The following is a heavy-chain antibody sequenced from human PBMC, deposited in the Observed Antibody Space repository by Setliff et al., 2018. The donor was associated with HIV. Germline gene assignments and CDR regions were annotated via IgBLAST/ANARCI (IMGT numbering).Heavy chain of an antibody. Sequence: SETLSLTCAVSGYSISSGYYWGWIRQTPGKGLEWIGSMSHSGTADYSPSLRSRVTISLDTSKNQFSLKLRSVTAADTAVYYCAKLSVLVDSWGQGTLVTVSS. D-gene: IGHD1-7*01. CDR3: AKLSVLVDS. J-gene: IGHJ4*02. V-gene: IGHV4-38-2*01. CDR2: MSHSGTA. CDR1: GYSISSGYY.